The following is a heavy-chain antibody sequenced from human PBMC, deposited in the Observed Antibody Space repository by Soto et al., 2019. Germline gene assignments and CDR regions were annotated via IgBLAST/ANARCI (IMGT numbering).Heavy chain of an antibody. CDR1: GGTFSDYA. CDR2: IVPRVGSP. V-gene: IGHV1-69*06. J-gene: IGHJ6*02. D-gene: IGHD3-3*01. Sequence: QVQLVQSGAEMRKPGSSLRVSCKASGGTFSDYAFSWVRQAPGQGLEWMGGIVPRVGSPNYAQKFGGRVTITADTSSSTVYIELSSLRFDDTAVYFCARDRIQLRLRKYSLNGMDVWGQGTTIIVSS. CDR3: ARDRIQLRLRKYSLNGMDV.